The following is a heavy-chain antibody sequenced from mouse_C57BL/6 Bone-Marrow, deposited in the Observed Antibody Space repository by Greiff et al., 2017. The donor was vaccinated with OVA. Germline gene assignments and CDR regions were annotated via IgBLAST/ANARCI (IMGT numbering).Heavy chain of an antibody. Sequence: EVQVVESGGGLVKPGGSLKLSCAASGFTFSSYTMSWVRQTPEKRLEWVATISGGGGNTYYPDSVKGRFTISRDNAKNTLYLQMSSLRSEDTALYYGARRGADTRAWFAYWGQGTLVTVSA. V-gene: IGHV5-9*01. CDR3: ARRGADTRAWFAY. CDR1: GFTFSSYT. D-gene: IGHD2-12*01. J-gene: IGHJ3*01. CDR2: ISGGGGNT.